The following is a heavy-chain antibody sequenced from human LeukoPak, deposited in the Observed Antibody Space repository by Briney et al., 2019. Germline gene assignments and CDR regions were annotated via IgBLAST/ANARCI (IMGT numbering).Heavy chain of an antibody. CDR2: FDPEDGET. CDR3: ATYSSGWYGDQAFDI. V-gene: IGHV1-24*01. J-gene: IGHJ3*02. CDR1: GYTLTELS. Sequence: ASVKVSCKVSGYTLTELSMHWVRQAPGKGLEWMGGFDPEDGETIYAQKFQDRVTMTEDTSTSTAYMELRSLRSDDAAVYYCATYSSGWYGDQAFDIWGQGTMVTVSS. D-gene: IGHD6-19*01.